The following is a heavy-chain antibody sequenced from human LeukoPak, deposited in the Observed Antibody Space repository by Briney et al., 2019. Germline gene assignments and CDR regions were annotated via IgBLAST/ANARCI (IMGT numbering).Heavy chain of an antibody. J-gene: IGHJ6*03. CDR3: ARGRGYSSLRGYYFYMDV. Sequence: GRSLRLSCAASGFTFSSYSMNWVRQAPGKGLDWVSSISSSSYIYYADSVKGRFTISRDNAKNSLYLQMHSLRAEDTAVYYCARGRGYSSLRGYYFYMDVWGKGTTVTVSS. CDR2: ISSSSYI. D-gene: IGHD5-18*01. V-gene: IGHV3-21*01. CDR1: GFTFSSYS.